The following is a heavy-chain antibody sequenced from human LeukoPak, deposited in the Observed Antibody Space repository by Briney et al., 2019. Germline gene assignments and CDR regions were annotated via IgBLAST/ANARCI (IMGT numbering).Heavy chain of an antibody. Sequence: GGSLRLSCVDSGFTFSNYAMNWVRQAPGKGLEWVSAISGSGGSTYYADSVKGRFTISRDNSKNTLYLQMNSLRAEDTAVYYCARRTKDYYDSSGYSFDYWGQGTLVTVSS. J-gene: IGHJ4*02. CDR2: ISGSGGST. CDR1: GFTFSNYA. CDR3: ARRTKDYYDSSGYSFDY. V-gene: IGHV3-23*01. D-gene: IGHD3-22*01.